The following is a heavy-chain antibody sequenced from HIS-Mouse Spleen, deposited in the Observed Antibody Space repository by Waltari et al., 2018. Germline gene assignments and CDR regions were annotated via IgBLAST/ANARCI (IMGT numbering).Heavy chain of an antibody. CDR1: GGSFSGYY. J-gene: IGHJ4*02. Sequence: QVQLQQWGAGLLKPSETLSLTCAVYGGSFSGYYWSWIRQPPGKGLEWIGEINHSGRTNYTPSLKSRVTISVDTSKNQFSLKLSSVTAADTAVYYCARGRSPATVTIGYYFDYWGQGTLVTVSS. D-gene: IGHD4-17*01. V-gene: IGHV4-34*01. CDR2: INHSGRT. CDR3: ARGRSPATVTIGYYFDY.